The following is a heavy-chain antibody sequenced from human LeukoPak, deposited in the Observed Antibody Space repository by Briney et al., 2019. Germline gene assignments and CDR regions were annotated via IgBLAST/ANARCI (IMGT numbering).Heavy chain of an antibody. CDR1: GGSFSFYY. V-gene: IGHV4-34*01. CDR2: INHSGNN. Sequence: PSETLSLTCAVYGGSFSFYYWSWIRQPPGKGLEWIGEINHSGNNNYNPSLKSRVTISLDTSKNQFSLKLSSVIAADTAVYYCARVGDSSGYFHDYWGQGTLVTVSS. J-gene: IGHJ4*02. CDR3: ARVGDSSGYFHDY. D-gene: IGHD3-22*01.